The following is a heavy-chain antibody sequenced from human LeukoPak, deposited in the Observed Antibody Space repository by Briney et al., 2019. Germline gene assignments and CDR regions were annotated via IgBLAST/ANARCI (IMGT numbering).Heavy chain of an antibody. CDR2: VNPSSGGT. CDR1: GYTFTGYH. Sequence: GASVKVSCKASGYTFTGYHMHWVRQAPGQGLEWMGWVNPSSGGTSYAQKFQGRVTMTRDTSISTAYMELSRLRSDDTAIYYCARVGGGYSGYDWDYYGMGVWGQGTTVTVS. D-gene: IGHD5-12*01. V-gene: IGHV1-2*02. CDR3: ARVGGGYSGYDWDYYGMGV. J-gene: IGHJ6*02.